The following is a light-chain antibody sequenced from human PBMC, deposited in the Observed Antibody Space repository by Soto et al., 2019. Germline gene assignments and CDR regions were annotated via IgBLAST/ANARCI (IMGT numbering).Light chain of an antibody. Sequence: IVMTQSPATLSVSPGERATLSCRAGQSIVSKLAWYQQRPGQAPRLLIYAASTRATGITARFSGSGSGTELTLTNSGLQSEDFGGYYCQQYNSGRTFGQGINVEIK. CDR2: AAS. V-gene: IGKV3-15*01. CDR3: QQYNSGRT. J-gene: IGKJ1*01. CDR1: QSIVSK.